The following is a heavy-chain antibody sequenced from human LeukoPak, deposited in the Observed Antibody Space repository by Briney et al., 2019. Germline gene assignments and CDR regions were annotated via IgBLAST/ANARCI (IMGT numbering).Heavy chain of an antibody. Sequence: GGSLRLSCAASGFTFSSYAMSLVRRAPGKGLEWVSAISGSGGSTYYADSVKGRFTISRDNSKNTLYLQMNSLRAEDTAVYYCAKDEQLWFVDYFDYWGQGTLVTVSS. CDR3: AKDEQLWFVDYFDY. J-gene: IGHJ4*02. V-gene: IGHV3-23*01. CDR2: ISGSGGST. CDR1: GFTFSSYA. D-gene: IGHD5-18*01.